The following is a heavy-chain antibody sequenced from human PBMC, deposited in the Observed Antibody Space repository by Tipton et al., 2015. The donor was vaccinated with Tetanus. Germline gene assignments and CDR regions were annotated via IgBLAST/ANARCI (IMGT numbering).Heavy chain of an antibody. CDR1: GFTVSSNY. Sequence: SLRLSCAASGFTVSSNYMSWVRQAPGKGLEWVSVIYSGGSTYYADSVKGRFTISRDNSKNTLYLQMNSLRAEDTAVYYCARDFLSSGWYYFDYWGQGTLVTVSS. J-gene: IGHJ4*02. CDR2: IYSGGST. CDR3: ARDFLSSGWYYFDY. D-gene: IGHD6-19*01. V-gene: IGHV3-53*01.